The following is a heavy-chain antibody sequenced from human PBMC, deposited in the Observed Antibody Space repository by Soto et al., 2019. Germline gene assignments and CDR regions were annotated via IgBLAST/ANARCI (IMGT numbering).Heavy chain of an antibody. CDR2: INPNSGGT. CDR3: ARDNTETSPRSSYGMDV. V-gene: IGHV1-2*04. J-gene: IGHJ6*02. CDR1: GGTFSNDI. Sequence: ASVKVSCKTSGGTFSNDIITWVRQAPGQGLEWMGWINPNSGGTKYAQKFQGWVTMTTDTSISTAYMQLSRLRSDDTAVYYCARDNTETSPRSSYGMDVWGQGTTVTVSS.